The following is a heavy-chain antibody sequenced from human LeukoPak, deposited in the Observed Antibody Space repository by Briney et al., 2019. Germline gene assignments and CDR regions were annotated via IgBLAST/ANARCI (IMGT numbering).Heavy chain of an antibody. Sequence: SETLSLTCTVSGGSISSYYWSWIRQPPGKGLEWIGYIYYSGSTNYNPSLKSRVTISLDTSKNQFSLKLSSVTAADTAVYYCARGVVAAAGRTFDFWGQGTLVTVSS. CDR1: GGSISSYY. D-gene: IGHD6-13*01. J-gene: IGHJ4*02. CDR2: IYYSGST. CDR3: ARGVVAAAGRTFDF. V-gene: IGHV4-59*01.